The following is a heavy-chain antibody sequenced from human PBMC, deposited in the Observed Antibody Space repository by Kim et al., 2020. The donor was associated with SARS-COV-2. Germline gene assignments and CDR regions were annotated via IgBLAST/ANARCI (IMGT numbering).Heavy chain of an antibody. Sequence: GGSLRLSCAASGFTFSSYGMHWVRQAPGKGLEWVAVISYDGSNKYYADSVKGRFTISRDNSKNTLYLQMNSLRAEDTAVYYCAKDGSGSYYYVPGYDCVDVGGQGTRDTVSS. D-gene: IGHD3-10*01. J-gene: IGHJ6*02. CDR3: AKDGSGSYYYVPGYDCVDV. V-gene: IGHV3-30*18. CDR1: GFTFSSYG. CDR2: ISYDGSNK.